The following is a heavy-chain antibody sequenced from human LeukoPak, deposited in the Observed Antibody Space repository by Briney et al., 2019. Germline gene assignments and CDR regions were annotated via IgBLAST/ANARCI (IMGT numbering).Heavy chain of an antibody. D-gene: IGHD3-10*01. J-gene: IGHJ4*02. CDR2: IYSGGST. V-gene: IGHV3-53*05. CDR1: GFTVSSNY. CDR3: ARDRVIWFGESLDY. Sequence: GGSLRLSCAASGFTVSSNYMSGVRQAPGKGLEWVSVIYSGGSTYYADSVKGRFTISRDNSKNTLYLQMNSLRAEDTAVYYCARDRVIWFGESLDYWGQGTLVTVSS.